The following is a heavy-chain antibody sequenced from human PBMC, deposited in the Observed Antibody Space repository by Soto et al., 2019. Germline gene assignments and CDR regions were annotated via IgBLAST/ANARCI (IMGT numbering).Heavy chain of an antibody. CDR1: GFTFSTSW. CDR2: IKEDGSER. J-gene: IGHJ4*02. D-gene: IGHD3-22*01. Sequence: GGSLRLACAASGFTFSTSWMNCVRQAPGKGLEWVADIKEDGSERYYVPSLKGRFTVSRDNAKNSLYLQMNSLRAEDTAVYYCARGDYYDRRFDSWGQGTLVTVYS. CDR3: ARGDYYDRRFDS. V-gene: IGHV3-7*03.